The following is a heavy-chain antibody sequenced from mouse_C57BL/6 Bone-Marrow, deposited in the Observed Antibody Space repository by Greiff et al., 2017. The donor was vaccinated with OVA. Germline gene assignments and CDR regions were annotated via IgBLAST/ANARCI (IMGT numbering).Heavy chain of an antibody. D-gene: IGHD3-2*02. V-gene: IGHV1-61*01. J-gene: IGHJ4*01. CDR1: GYTFTSYW. Sequence: QVQLQQPGAELVRPGSSVKLSCKASGYTFTSYWMDWVKQRPGQGLEWIGNIYPSDSETHYNQKFKDKATLTVDKSSSTAYMQLSSLTSEDSAVYYCARRQLRLPDYYAMDYWGQGTSVTVSS. CDR2: IYPSDSET. CDR3: ARRQLRLPDYYAMDY.